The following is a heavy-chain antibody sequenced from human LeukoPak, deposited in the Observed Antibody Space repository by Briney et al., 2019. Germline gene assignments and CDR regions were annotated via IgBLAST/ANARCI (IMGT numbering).Heavy chain of an antibody. D-gene: IGHD3-3*01. Sequence: PSETLSLTCAVYGGSFSGYYWSWIRQPPGKGLEWIGEINHSGSTNYNPSLKSRVTISVDTSKNQFSLKLSSVTAADTAVYYCARGPRVVIIIDYYYGTDVWGQGTTVTVSS. J-gene: IGHJ6*02. V-gene: IGHV4-34*01. CDR2: INHSGST. CDR1: GGSFSGYY. CDR3: ARGPRVVIIIDYYYGTDV.